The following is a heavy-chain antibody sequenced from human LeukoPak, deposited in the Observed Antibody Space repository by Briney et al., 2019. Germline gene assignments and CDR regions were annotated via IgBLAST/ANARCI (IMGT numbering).Heavy chain of an antibody. CDR2: ISAYNGNT. V-gene: IGHV1-18*01. CDR3: ARSTPFGYSSNYYGMDV. D-gene: IGHD6-13*01. CDR1: GYTFTSYG. J-gene: IGHJ6*02. Sequence: ASVTVSCKASGYTFTSYGISWVRQAPGQGLEWMGWISAYNGNTNYAQKLQGRVTMTTDTSTSTAYMELRSLRSDDTAVYYCARSTPFGYSSNYYGMDVWGQGTTVTVSS.